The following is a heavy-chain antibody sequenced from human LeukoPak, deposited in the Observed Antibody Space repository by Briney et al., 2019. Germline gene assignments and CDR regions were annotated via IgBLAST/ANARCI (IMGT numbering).Heavy chain of an antibody. CDR2: INQDGGEE. J-gene: IGHJ4*02. V-gene: IGHV3-7*01. CDR3: AKGGSYDILTGYPSKGYFDY. D-gene: IGHD3-9*01. CDR1: GFTFSTYW. Sequence: GGFLRLSCAASGFTFSTYWMNWVRQAPGKGLEWVANINQDGGEEYYVDSVKGRFTISRDNAKNSLYLQMTSLRAEDTAVYYCAKGGSYDILTGYPSKGYFDYWGQGTLVTVSS.